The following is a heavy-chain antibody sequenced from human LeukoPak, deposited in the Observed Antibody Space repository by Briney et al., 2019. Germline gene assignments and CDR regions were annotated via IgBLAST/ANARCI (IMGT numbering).Heavy chain of an antibody. CDR1: GFTFSPYW. V-gene: IGHV3-74*03. CDR2: INSDGSST. Sequence: PGGSLRLSCAASGFTFSPYWMHWVRQVPGKGLLWVSRINSDGSSTTYADSVKGRFTISRDNAKDTLYLQMNSLRAEDTGVYYCARDRNTGSSYENLFDSWGQGTLVTVSS. J-gene: IGHJ4*02. D-gene: IGHD1-26*01. CDR3: ARDRNTGSSYENLFDS.